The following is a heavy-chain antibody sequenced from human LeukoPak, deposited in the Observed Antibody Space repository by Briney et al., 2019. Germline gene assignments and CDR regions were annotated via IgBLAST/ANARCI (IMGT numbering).Heavy chain of an antibody. CDR3: AKGSSSSWYYFGY. J-gene: IGHJ4*02. CDR2: VSSSGGST. Sequence: PGGSLRLSCGASGFTFSSCAMIWVRQAPGKGLEWVSAVSSSGGSTYYADSVKGRFTISRDNSKNTLYLQMNSLRAEDTAVYYCAKGSSSSWYYFGYWGQGTLATVSS. CDR1: GFTFSSCA. D-gene: IGHD6-13*01. V-gene: IGHV3-23*01.